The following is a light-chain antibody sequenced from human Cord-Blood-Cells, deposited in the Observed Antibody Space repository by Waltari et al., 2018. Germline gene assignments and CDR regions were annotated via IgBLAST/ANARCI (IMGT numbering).Light chain of an antibody. Sequence: EIVLTQSPATLSLSPGERATLSCRAGQSVSSYLAWYQQKPGQAPRLLIYDASNRATGIPARFSGSGSGTDFTLTISSLEPEDFAVYYCQQRSNWPPLTVGGGTKVEIK. CDR2: DAS. V-gene: IGKV3-11*01. CDR3: QQRSNWPPLT. CDR1: QSVSSY. J-gene: IGKJ4*01.